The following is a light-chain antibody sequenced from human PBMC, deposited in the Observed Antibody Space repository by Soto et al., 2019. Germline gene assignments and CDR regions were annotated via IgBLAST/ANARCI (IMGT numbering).Light chain of an antibody. CDR3: QHYGRSTWT. Sequence: EIVLTQSPGALSLSPGERGTVSCRASQSVKSSNLAWFQQKPGQAPRLLIFGTSNRATGIPDRFSGSGSGTDFTLTISRLEVEDCAVYYCQHYGRSTWTFGQGTKVDIK. V-gene: IGKV3-20*01. CDR1: QSVKSSN. CDR2: GTS. J-gene: IGKJ1*01.